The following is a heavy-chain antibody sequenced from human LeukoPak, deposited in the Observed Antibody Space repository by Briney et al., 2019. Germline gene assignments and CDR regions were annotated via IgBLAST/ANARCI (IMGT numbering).Heavy chain of an antibody. CDR3: ARGGFGYVYFDY. D-gene: IGHD2-8*01. CDR2: IQGDGSEK. J-gene: IGHJ4*02. Sequence: RLGGSLRLSCAASGFTFSAYWMSWVRQAPGKGLEWVAHIQGDGSEKYSVDSVKGRFTISRDNAKSSLYLQMNSLRAEDTALYYCARGGFGYVYFDYWGQGSLVTVS. CDR1: GFTFSAYW. V-gene: IGHV3-7*01.